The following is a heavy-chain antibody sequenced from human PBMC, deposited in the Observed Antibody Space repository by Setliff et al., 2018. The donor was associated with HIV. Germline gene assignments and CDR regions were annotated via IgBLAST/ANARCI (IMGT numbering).Heavy chain of an antibody. V-gene: IGHV4-38-2*01. J-gene: IGHJ2*01. CDR3: ARRRETIVVVIGIPNWYFDL. CDR2: IYHSGST. CDR1: GYSISSGYY. Sequence: SETLSLTCAVSGYSISSGYYWGWIRQPPEKGLEWIGTIYHSGSTYYNPSLKSRVTISVDTSKNQFSLRLSSVTAADSAVYYCARRRETIVVVIGIPNWYFDLWGRGTLVTVSS. D-gene: IGHD2-21*01.